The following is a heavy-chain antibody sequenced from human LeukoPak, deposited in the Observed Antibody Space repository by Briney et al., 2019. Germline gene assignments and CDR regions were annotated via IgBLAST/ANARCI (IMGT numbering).Heavy chain of an antibody. Sequence: GTSVKVSCKASGFTFTSSAVQWVRQARGQRLEWIGWIVVGSGNTNYAQKFQERVTITRDMSTSTAYMELSSLRSEDTAVYYCAANGIAAGGGGDYWGQGTLVTVSS. CDR3: AANGIAAGGGGDY. CDR2: IVVGSGNT. D-gene: IGHD6-13*01. J-gene: IGHJ4*02. CDR1: GFTFTSSA. V-gene: IGHV1-58*01.